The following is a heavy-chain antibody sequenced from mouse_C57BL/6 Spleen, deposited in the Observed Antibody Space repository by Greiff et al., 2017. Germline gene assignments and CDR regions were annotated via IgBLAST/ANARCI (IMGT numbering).Heavy chain of an antibody. Sequence: QVQLQQPGAELVKPGASVKLSCKASGYTFTSYWMQWVKQRPGQGLEWIGEIDPSASYTNYNQKFKGKATLTVDTSSSTAYMQLSSLTSEDSAVYYGARNSIYYYGSSFDYWGQGTTLTVSS. CDR2: IDPSASYT. J-gene: IGHJ2*01. CDR3: ARNSIYYYGSSFDY. CDR1: GYTFTSYW. D-gene: IGHD1-1*01. V-gene: IGHV1-50*01.